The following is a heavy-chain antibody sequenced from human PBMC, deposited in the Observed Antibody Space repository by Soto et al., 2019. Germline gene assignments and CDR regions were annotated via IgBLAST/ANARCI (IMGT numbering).Heavy chain of an antibody. D-gene: IGHD2-21*02. CDR2: ISYDGSNK. J-gene: IGHJ4*02. Sequence: GGSLRLSCAASGFTFSSYAMRWVRQAPGKGLEWVAVISYDGSNKYYTDSVKGRFTISRDNSKNTLYLQMNSLRAEDTAVYYCARGQRRSGLLEIDYWGQGTLVTVSS. CDR1: GFTFSSYA. V-gene: IGHV3-30-3*01. CDR3: ARGQRRSGLLEIDY.